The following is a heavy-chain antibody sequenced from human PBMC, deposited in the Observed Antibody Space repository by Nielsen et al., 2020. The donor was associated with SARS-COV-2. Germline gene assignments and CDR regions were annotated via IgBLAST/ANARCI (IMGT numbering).Heavy chain of an antibody. J-gene: IGHJ4*02. D-gene: IGHD2-2*01. CDR3: ATIVAAATRFDY. V-gene: IGHV3-23*01. Sequence: GESLKISCAASGFTFSSYAMSWVRQAPGKGLEWVSAISGSGGSTYYADSVKGRFTIPRDNSKNTLYLQMNSLRAEDTAVYYCATIVAAATRFDYWGQGTLVTVSS. CDR1: GFTFSSYA. CDR2: ISGSGGST.